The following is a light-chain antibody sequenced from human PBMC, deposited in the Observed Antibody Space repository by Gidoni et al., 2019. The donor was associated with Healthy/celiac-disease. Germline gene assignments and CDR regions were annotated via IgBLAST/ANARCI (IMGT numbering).Light chain of an antibody. V-gene: IGKV1-5*01. CDR3: QQYNSYSQT. CDR2: DAS. J-gene: IGKJ1*01. Sequence: DIQMTPSPSPLSASVGDRVTITCRASQSISSWLAWYQQKPGKGPKRLIYDASSLESGVPARFSGSGSGTEFTLTISSLQPDDFATYYCQQYNSYSQTFGQGTKVEIK. CDR1: QSISSW.